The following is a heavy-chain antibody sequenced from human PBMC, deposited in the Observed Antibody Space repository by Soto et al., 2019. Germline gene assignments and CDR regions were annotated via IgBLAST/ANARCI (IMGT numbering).Heavy chain of an antibody. V-gene: IGHV1-69*02. CDR3: TLGGWSAEVFDI. J-gene: IGHJ3*02. D-gene: IGHD6-19*01. CDR1: GGSFSIYT. Sequence: QVQLVQSGVEVKKPGSSVKVSCKAAGGSFSIYTVFWVRQAPGQGLEWMGRIIPMFDIANYAQNFQGRVTFNADKFTDTVYMEMLKLRSDDTAVYDCTLGGWSAEVFDIWGQGTLVTVSS. CDR2: IIPMFDIA.